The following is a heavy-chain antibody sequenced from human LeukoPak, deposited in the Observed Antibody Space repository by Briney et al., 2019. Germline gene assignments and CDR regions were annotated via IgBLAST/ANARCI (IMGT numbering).Heavy chain of an antibody. D-gene: IGHD1-26*01. J-gene: IGHJ3*02. CDR1: GGSISSSSYY. CDR2: IYYSGST. CDR3: ASAIYSGSHGAFDI. V-gene: IGHV4-39*07. Sequence: SETLSLTCTVSGGSISSSSYYWGWFRQPPGKGLEWIGSIYYSGSTYYNPSLKSRVTISVDTSKNQFSLKLSSVTAADTAVYYCASAIYSGSHGAFDIWGQGTMVTVSS.